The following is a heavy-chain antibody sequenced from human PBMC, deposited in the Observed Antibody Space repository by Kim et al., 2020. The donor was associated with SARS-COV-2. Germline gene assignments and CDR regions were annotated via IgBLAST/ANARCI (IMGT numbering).Heavy chain of an antibody. CDR3: ARWTNSLDF. J-gene: IGHJ4*02. CDR2: GRDK. Sequence: GRDKYYVDSVRGRFTISRDNANNTLYLQMDSVTVEDTARYYCARWTNSLDFWGQGVLVTVSS. V-gene: IGHV3-7*01. D-gene: IGHD6-13*01.